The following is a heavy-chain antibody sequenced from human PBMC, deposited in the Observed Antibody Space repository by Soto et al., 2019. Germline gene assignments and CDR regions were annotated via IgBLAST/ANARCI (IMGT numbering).Heavy chain of an antibody. V-gene: IGHV3-30-3*01. J-gene: IGHJ4*02. CDR1: GFTFSSYA. Sequence: QVQLVESGGGVVQPGRSLRLSCAASGFTFSSYAMHWVRQAPGKGLEWVAVISYDGSNKYYADSVKGRFTISRDNSKNTLYLQMNSLRAEDTAVYYCASLTRSGSYLPFDYWGQGTLVTVSS. CDR2: ISYDGSNK. D-gene: IGHD1-26*01. CDR3: ASLTRSGSYLPFDY.